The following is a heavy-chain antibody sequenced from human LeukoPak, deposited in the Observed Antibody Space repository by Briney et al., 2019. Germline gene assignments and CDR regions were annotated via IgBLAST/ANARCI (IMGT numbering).Heavy chain of an antibody. V-gene: IGHV3-21*01. Sequence: GGSLRLSCAASGFTFSSYSMDWVRQAPGKGLEWVSSISSSSSYIYYADSVKGRFTISRDNAKNSLYLQMNSLRAEDTAVYYCVRDLVGATTGYYYGMDVWGQGTTVTVSS. CDR1: GFTFSSYS. CDR3: VRDLVGATTGYYYGMDV. D-gene: IGHD1-26*01. J-gene: IGHJ6*02. CDR2: ISSSSSYI.